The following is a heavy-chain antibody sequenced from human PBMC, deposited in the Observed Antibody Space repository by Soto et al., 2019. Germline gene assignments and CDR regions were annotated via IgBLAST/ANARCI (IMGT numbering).Heavy chain of an antibody. CDR2: FDPSGVAT. J-gene: IGHJ3*02. Sequence: AAVKVSCKASGYTFTSYFIHWVRQAPGQGLEWMGVFDPSGVATNSAQKFQGRLTMTRDTSTSTVYMDLTSLGSDDTALYYCARVSRGAFDIWGQGTLVTVSS. CDR3: ARVSRGAFDI. V-gene: IGHV1-46*01. CDR1: GYTFTSYF.